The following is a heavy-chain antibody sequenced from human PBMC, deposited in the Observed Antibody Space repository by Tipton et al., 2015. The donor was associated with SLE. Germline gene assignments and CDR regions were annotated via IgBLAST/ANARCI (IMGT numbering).Heavy chain of an antibody. V-gene: IGHV4-31*03. CDR1: GGSISNYY. CDR3: ARGPNWGLDDAFDI. Sequence: LRLSCTVSGGSISNYYWSWIRQHPGKGLERIGYVFSSGTTYYNPSLQGRLSMSLDTSKNQLSLQLSSVTSANTAVYFCARGPNWGLDDAFDIWGQGTMVSVSS. CDR2: VFSSGTT. J-gene: IGHJ3*02. D-gene: IGHD7-27*01.